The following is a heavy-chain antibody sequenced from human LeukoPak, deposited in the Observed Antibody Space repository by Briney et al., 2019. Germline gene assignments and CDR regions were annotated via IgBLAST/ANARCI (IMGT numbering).Heavy chain of an antibody. CDR2: MNPNSGNT. CDR1: GYTFTSYG. Sequence: ASVKVSCKASGYTFTSYGINWVRQATGQGLEWMGWMNPNSGNTGYAQKFQGRVTMTRNTSISTAYMELSSLRSEDTAVYYCAGAYYGSGSYWSPGWFDPWGQGTLVTVSS. V-gene: IGHV1-8*01. J-gene: IGHJ5*02. D-gene: IGHD3-10*01. CDR3: AGAYYGSGSYWSPGWFDP.